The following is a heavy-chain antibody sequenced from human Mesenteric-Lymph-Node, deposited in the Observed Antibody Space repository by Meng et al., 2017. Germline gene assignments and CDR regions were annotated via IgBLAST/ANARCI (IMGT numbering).Heavy chain of an antibody. Sequence: GESLKISCAASGFTFSNYWMHWVRRVPGEGLVWVSYIKTDGTETSYADSVKGRFTISRDNAKNTLYLQMNSLRVEDTAVYYCVRGGPVGLDYWGQGTLVTVSS. V-gene: IGHV3-74*01. D-gene: IGHD2-15*01. J-gene: IGHJ4*02. CDR3: VRGGPVGLDY. CDR2: IKTDGTET. CDR1: GFTFSNYW.